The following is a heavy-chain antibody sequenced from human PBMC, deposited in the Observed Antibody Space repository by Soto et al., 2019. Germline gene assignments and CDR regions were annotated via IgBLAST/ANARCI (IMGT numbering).Heavy chain of an antibody. J-gene: IGHJ3*02. D-gene: IGHD2-21*02. CDR2: IIPIFGTA. CDR3: AGGTYCGGGGYSVFAFDN. CDR1: GGTFSSYA. V-gene: IGHV1-69*01. Sequence: QVQLVQSGAEVKKPGSSVKVSCKASGGTFSSYAISWVRQAPGQGLEWMGGIIPIFGTANYALKFQGRVTITADESTSTAYKELSSLRSEETGVCYEAGGTYCGGGGYSVFAFDNWGQGTMVTVSS.